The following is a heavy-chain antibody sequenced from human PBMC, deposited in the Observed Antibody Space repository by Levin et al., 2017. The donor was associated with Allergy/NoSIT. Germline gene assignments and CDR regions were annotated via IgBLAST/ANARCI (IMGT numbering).Heavy chain of an antibody. CDR3: ARESAEGTSDYYGSGVLDY. CDR1: GGTFSSYA. V-gene: IGHV1-69*13. Sequence: ASVKVSCKASGGTFSSYAISWVRQAPGQGLEWMGGIIPIFGTANYAQKFQGRVTITADESTSTAYMELSSLRSEDTAVYYCARESAEGTSDYYGSGVLDYWGQGTLVTVSS. J-gene: IGHJ4*02. D-gene: IGHD3-10*01. CDR2: IIPIFGTA.